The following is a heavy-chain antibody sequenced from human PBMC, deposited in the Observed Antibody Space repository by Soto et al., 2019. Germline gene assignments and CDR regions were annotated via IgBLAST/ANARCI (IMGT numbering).Heavy chain of an antibody. D-gene: IGHD5-18*01. Sequence: GGSLRLSCAASGFTFSNYWMHWVLQAPGKGLVWVSRINGDGSRTAYADSVKGRFTISRDNAKNTLSLQMNGLRAEDTGVYYCARDPDSYGFSYFESWGQGTLVTVSS. V-gene: IGHV3-74*03. CDR3: ARDPDSYGFSYFES. CDR1: GFTFSNYW. CDR2: INGDGSRT. J-gene: IGHJ4*02.